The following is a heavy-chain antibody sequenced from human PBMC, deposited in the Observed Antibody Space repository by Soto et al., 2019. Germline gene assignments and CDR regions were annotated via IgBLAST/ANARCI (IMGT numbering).Heavy chain of an antibody. Sequence: QVQLQESGPGLVKPSETLSLTCTVDSISTYYWNWIRQTPWKGLEWIGYIYYLGRTNYNRSLKSRVTISIDMSKNQFSLRLNSVTAADTAVYYCARAPVGATHFDYWGQGALVTVSS. D-gene: IGHD1-26*01. CDR3: ARAPVGATHFDY. J-gene: IGHJ4*02. CDR1: SISTYY. V-gene: IGHV4-59*01. CDR2: IYYLGRT.